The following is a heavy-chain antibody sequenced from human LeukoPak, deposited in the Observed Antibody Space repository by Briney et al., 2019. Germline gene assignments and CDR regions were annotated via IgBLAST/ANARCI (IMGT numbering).Heavy chain of an antibody. CDR3: ARDRRYYYDSSGWTDAFDI. CDR2: IYYSGST. D-gene: IGHD3-22*01. V-gene: IGHV4-39*07. CDR1: GGSISSSSYY. Sequence: SETLSLTCTVSGGSISSSSYYWGWIRQPPGKGLEWIGSIYYSGSTYYNPSLKSRVTISVDTSKNQFSLKLSSVTAADTAVYYCARDRRYYYDSSGWTDAFDIWGQGTMVTVSS. J-gene: IGHJ3*02.